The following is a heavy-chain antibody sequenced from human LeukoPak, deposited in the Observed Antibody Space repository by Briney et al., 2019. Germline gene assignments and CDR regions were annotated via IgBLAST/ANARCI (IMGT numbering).Heavy chain of an antibody. V-gene: IGHV3-23*01. J-gene: IGHJ6*03. D-gene: IGHD6-13*01. CDR1: GFTFSSYG. Sequence: GGTLRLSCAASGFTFSSYGMSWVRQAPGKGLEWVSAISGSGGSTYYADSVKGRFTISRDNSKNTLYLQMNSLRAEDTAVYYCAKDEVYSSSWYTIHNYYYYYMDVWGKGTTVTVSS. CDR2: ISGSGGST. CDR3: AKDEVYSSSWYTIHNYYYYYMDV.